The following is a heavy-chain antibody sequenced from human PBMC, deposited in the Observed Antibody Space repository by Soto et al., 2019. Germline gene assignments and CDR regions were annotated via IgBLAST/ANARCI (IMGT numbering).Heavy chain of an antibody. CDR1: GFTFSSYN. V-gene: IGHV3-21*01. J-gene: IGHJ4*02. CDR2: IGASSSYI. D-gene: IGHD5-18*01. CDR3: ATLGGYTVGTADFDY. Sequence: EVQLVESGGGLVKPGESLRLSCAASGFTFSSYNMNWVRLAPGKGLEWVSSIGASSSYIYYADSVKGRFTISRDNAKNSLYLQMSSLRAEDTAVYYCATLGGYTVGTADFDYWSQGTLVTVSS.